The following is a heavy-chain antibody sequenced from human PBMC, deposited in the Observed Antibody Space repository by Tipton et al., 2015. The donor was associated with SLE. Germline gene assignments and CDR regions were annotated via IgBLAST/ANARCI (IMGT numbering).Heavy chain of an antibody. CDR3: ALSRYGDHLDAFDI. Sequence: TLSLTCTVSGGSISSHYWSWIRQPPGKGLEWIGYIYYSGSTNYSPSLKSRVTISVDPSKNQFSLKLSSVTAADTAVYYCALSRYGDHLDAFDIWGQGTMVTVSS. V-gene: IGHV4-59*11. CDR1: GGSISSHY. D-gene: IGHD4-17*01. J-gene: IGHJ3*02. CDR2: IYYSGST.